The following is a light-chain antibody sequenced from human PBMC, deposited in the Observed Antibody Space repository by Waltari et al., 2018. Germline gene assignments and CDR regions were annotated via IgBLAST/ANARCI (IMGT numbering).Light chain of an antibody. CDR1: QTINGW. CDR2: DAS. Sequence: DIQMTQSPSTLSASVGDRVTITCRASQTINGWLAWYQQKPGKAPELLIHDASTLESGVPTRFSGSGSGTEFTLTISSVQPEDVATYYCQQYLLFWTFGQGTRVEIK. J-gene: IGKJ1*01. V-gene: IGKV1-5*01. CDR3: QQYLLFWT.